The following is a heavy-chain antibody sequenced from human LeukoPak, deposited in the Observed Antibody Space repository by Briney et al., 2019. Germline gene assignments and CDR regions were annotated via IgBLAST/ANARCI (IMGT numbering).Heavy chain of an antibody. CDR3: ARAQSRNVLRYFDWSATSFDY. V-gene: IGHV1-69*05. Sequence: ASVKISCKASGGTFSSYAISWVRQAPGQGLEWMGGIIPIFGTANYAQKLQGRVTITTDESTSTAYMELSSLRSEDTAVYYCARAQSRNVLRYFDWSATSFDYWGQGTLVTVSS. J-gene: IGHJ4*02. D-gene: IGHD3-9*01. CDR1: GGTFSSYA. CDR2: IIPIFGTA.